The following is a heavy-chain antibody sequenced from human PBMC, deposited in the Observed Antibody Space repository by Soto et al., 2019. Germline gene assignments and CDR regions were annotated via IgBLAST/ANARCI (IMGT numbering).Heavy chain of an antibody. CDR2: INSDESRT. CDR1: GFTFSSYW. J-gene: IGHJ4*02. D-gene: IGHD2-8*01. Sequence: PGGSLRLSCAASGFTFSSYWMHWVRQAPGKGLVWVSRINSDESRTNCADSVKGRFTISRDNAKNTLYLQMSSLRAEDTAVYYCARAGGVYCTTTSCYSYFDSWGPGILVTVSS. CDR3: ARAGGVYCTTTSCYSYFDS. V-gene: IGHV3-74*01.